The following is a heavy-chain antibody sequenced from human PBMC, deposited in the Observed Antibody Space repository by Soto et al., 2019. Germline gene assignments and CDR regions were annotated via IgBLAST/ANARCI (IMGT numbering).Heavy chain of an antibody. Sequence: ASVKVSCKTSGYTFTRSGITWVRQAPGQGLEWMGWISAAKGDKKYAQKFQDRVTMAIDTSTTTAYMELRSLGSDDTAMYYCARDWPGSSWGYYYNGMDVWGQGTTVTVSS. CDR1: GYTFTRSG. CDR3: ARDWPGSSWGYYYNGMDV. CDR2: ISAAKGDK. J-gene: IGHJ6*02. V-gene: IGHV1-18*01. D-gene: IGHD3-10*01.